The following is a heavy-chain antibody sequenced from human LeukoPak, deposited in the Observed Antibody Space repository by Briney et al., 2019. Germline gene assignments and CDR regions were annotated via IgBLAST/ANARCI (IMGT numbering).Heavy chain of an antibody. CDR2: SRNKAKSYTT. CDR1: GFTFSDHF. Sequence: PGGSLRLSCAVSGFTFSDHFLDWVRQAPGKGLEWVGRSRNKAKSYTTEYGASVKGRFTISRDDSKTTLYLQMNSLKTEDTAVYYCARDKGPYGSGSYLGYWGQGTLVTVSS. J-gene: IGHJ4*02. D-gene: IGHD3-10*01. CDR3: ARDKGPYGSGSYLGY. V-gene: IGHV3-72*01.